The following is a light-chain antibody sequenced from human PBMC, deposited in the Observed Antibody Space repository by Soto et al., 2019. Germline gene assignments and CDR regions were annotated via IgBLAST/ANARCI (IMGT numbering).Light chain of an antibody. Sequence: DIQMTQSPSSLSASVGDRVTITCRASQSISSYLNWYQQKPGKAPKLLIYAASSLQSGVPSRFSGSGSGTDFTLTISCLQPEDFATYYCQQSYSTPKWAFGQGTKV. CDR3: QQSYSTPKWA. V-gene: IGKV1-39*01. CDR2: AAS. CDR1: QSISSY. J-gene: IGKJ1*01.